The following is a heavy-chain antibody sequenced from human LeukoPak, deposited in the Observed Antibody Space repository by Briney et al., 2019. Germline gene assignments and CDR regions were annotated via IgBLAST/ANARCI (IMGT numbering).Heavy chain of an antibody. CDR3: ASIAARLNY. CDR1: GYTFTGYY. V-gene: IGHV1-69*05. CDR2: IIPIFGTA. J-gene: IGHJ4*02. D-gene: IGHD6-6*01. Sequence: SVKVSCKASGYTFTGYYMHWVRQAPGQGLEWMGGIIPIFGTANYAQKFQGRVTITTDESTSTAYMELSSLRSEDTAVYYCASIAARLNYWGQGTLVTVSS.